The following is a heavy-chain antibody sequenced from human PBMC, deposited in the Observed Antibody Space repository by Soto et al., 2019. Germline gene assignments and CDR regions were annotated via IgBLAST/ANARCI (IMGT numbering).Heavy chain of an antibody. V-gene: IGHV1-2*04. Sequence: AAVKVSCKASGYTFTGYYMHWVRQAPGQGLEWMGWINPNSGGTNYAQKFQGWVTMTRDTSISTAYMELSRLRSDDTAVYYCARGGGWEHTSVSDPFDIWGQGTMVTVSS. D-gene: IGHD1-26*01. J-gene: IGHJ3*02. CDR2: INPNSGGT. CDR1: GYTFTGYY. CDR3: ARGGGWEHTSVSDPFDI.